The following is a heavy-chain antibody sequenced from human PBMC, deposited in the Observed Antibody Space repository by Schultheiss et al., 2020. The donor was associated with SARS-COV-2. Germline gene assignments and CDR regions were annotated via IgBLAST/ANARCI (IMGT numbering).Heavy chain of an antibody. D-gene: IGHD6-13*01. CDR3: ARHRSWYDY. CDR1: GASLSGYF. CDR2: IDPKGAT. Sequence: SETLSLTCGVNGASLSGYFWSWIRQSPGKGLEWIGEIDPKGATKYNPSLISRVSMSVDTSKNQFSLKLSSVTAADTAVYYCARHRSWYDYWGQGTLVTVSS. J-gene: IGHJ4*02. V-gene: IGHV4-34*01.